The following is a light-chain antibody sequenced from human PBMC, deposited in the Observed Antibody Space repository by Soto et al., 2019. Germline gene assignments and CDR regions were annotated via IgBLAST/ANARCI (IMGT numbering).Light chain of an antibody. CDR1: SSNIGAHYD. CDR2: GNS. Sequence: QPVLTQPPSVSGAPGQRVTISCTGSSSNIGAHYDVHWYQQLPGTAPKLLIYGNSNRPSGVPDRFSGSKSGTPASLAITGLQAEDEADYYCQSYDNSLSVYVFGTGTKLTVL. V-gene: IGLV1-40*01. CDR3: QSYDNSLSVYV. J-gene: IGLJ1*01.